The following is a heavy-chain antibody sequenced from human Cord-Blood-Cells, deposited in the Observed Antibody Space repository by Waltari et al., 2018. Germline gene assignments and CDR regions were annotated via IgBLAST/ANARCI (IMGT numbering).Heavy chain of an antibody. D-gene: IGHD3-3*01. CDR2: INHSGST. Sequence: QVQLQQWGAGLLKPSETLSLTCAVYGGSFSGYYWSWIRQPPGKGLEWIGEINHSGSTNYNPSLKSRVTISVDTSKNQFSLKLSSVTAADTAVYYCARGGPLGIFGVVIMHYYYYGMDVWGQGTTVTVSS. CDR1: GGSFSGYY. J-gene: IGHJ6*02. CDR3: ARGGPLGIFGVVIMHYYYYGMDV. V-gene: IGHV4-34*01.